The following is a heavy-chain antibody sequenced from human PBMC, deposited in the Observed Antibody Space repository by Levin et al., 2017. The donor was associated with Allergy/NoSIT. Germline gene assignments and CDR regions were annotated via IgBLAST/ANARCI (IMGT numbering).Heavy chain of an antibody. Sequence: ASVKVSCKASGYTFTGDYMHWVRQAPGQGLEWMGWINPNSGGTKYAQKFQGRVTMTRDTSISTAYMELSRLRSDDMAVYYCARVKYCFKGVCLNFDLWGQGTMVTVSS. D-gene: IGHD2-8*01. V-gene: IGHV1-2*02. CDR2: INPNSGGT. CDR1: GYTFTGDY. CDR3: ARVKYCFKGVCLNFDL. J-gene: IGHJ3*01.